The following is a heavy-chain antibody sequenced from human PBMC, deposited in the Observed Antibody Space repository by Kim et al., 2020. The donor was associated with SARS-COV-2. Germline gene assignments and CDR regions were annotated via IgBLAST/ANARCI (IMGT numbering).Heavy chain of an antibody. CDR2: ISKDGNKK. J-gene: IGHJ4*02. Sequence: GGSLRLSCAASGSTFKNYWMTWVRQAPGKGLEWVASISKDGNKKYYLDSLKGRFTISRDDAKSPLSLKMDSLRVEDTPMYFCWSAGYYMNTRDFDYGGQG. CDR1: GSTFKNYW. V-gene: IGHV3-7*03. CDR3: WSAGYYMNTRDFDY. D-gene: IGHD2-15*01.